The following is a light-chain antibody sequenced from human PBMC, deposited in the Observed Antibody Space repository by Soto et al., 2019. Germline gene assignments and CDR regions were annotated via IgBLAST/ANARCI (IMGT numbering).Light chain of an antibody. J-gene: IGKJ2*02. CDR3: QQSYTTPRT. Sequence: DIQMTQSPSSLSASVGDTVTITCRASQSISSYLNWYQQRPGKAPKLLIYTASSLQSGVPSRFSGSGSGTDFTLTISSLQPEDFATYSCQQSYTTPRTFGQGTKLEIK. V-gene: IGKV1-39*01. CDR1: QSISSY. CDR2: TAS.